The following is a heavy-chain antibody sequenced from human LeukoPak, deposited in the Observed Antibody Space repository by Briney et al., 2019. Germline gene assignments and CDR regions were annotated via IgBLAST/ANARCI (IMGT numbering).Heavy chain of an antibody. D-gene: IGHD3-10*01. CDR3: ARDPYFGELSPHVYYWYMDV. CDR1: GFTFSSYW. CDR2: IKQDGSEK. V-gene: IGHV3-7*01. Sequence: GGSLRLSCAASGFTFSSYWMGWVRQAPGKGLEWVANIKQDGSEKYYVDSVKGRFTISRDNAKNSLYLQMNSLRAEDTAVYYCARDPYFGELSPHVYYWYMDVWGKGTTVTISS. J-gene: IGHJ6*03.